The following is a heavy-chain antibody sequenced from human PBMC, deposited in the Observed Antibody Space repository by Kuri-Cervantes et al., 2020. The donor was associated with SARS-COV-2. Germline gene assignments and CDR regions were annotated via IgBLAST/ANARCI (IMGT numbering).Heavy chain of an antibody. CDR2: INHSGST. Sequence: SETLSLTCTVSGGSISSYYWSWIRQPPGKGLEWIGEINHSGSTNYNPSLKSRVTISVDTSKNQFSLKLSSVTAADTAVYYCARFPSAGDQTGFDYWGQGTLVTVSS. CDR3: ARFPSAGDQTGFDY. J-gene: IGHJ4*02. CDR1: GGSISSYY. V-gene: IGHV4-34*01. D-gene: IGHD7-27*01.